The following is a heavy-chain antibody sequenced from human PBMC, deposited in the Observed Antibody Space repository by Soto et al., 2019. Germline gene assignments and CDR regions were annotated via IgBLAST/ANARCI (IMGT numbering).Heavy chain of an antibody. Sequence: GGSLRLSCAASGFTVSSNYMSWVRQAPGKGLEWVSVIYSGGSTYYADSVKGRFTISRDNSKNTLYLQMNSLRAEDTAVYYCARDKAYYYDSSGSPAGYYYYGMDVWGQGTTVTSP. CDR3: ARDKAYYYDSSGSPAGYYYYGMDV. V-gene: IGHV3-53*01. CDR1: GFTVSSNY. D-gene: IGHD3-22*01. CDR2: IYSGGST. J-gene: IGHJ6*02.